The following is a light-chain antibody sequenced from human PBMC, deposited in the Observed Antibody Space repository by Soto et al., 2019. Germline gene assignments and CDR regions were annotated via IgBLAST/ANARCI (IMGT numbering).Light chain of an antibody. Sequence: DIQMTQSPSSVSASVGDRVTITCRASQTISSWLAWYQQKPGKAPKLLIYAASSLQDGVPSRFSGRVSGTDFTHTLRSLQPEDSATYYCLQARSFPLAFGQGTRLDIK. CDR2: AAS. V-gene: IGKV1-12*01. J-gene: IGKJ5*01. CDR1: QTISSW. CDR3: LQARSFPLA.